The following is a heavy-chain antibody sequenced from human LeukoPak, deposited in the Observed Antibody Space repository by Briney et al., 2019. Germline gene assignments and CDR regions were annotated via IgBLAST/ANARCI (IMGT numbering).Heavy chain of an antibody. CDR3: AKDRAYSTGYSRFDY. CDR2: ISGSGGET. J-gene: IGHJ4*02. V-gene: IGHV3-23*01. CDR1: GFTFSSLA. D-gene: IGHD3-22*01. Sequence: TGGSLRLSCAASGFTFSSLAMNWVRQAPGKGLEWVSTISGSGGETYYADTVKGRFTISRDNSKNTLYLQMNNLRSEDTAFYYCAKDRAYSTGYSRFDYWGQGNLVTVSS.